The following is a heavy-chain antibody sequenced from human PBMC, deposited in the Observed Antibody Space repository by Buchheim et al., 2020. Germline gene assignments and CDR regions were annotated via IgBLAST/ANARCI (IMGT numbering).Heavy chain of an antibody. CDR3: ARNTIVALLYWYFDL. V-gene: IGHV4-39*01. D-gene: IGHD2-21*01. CDR2: LYYSGST. J-gene: IGHJ2*01. CDR1: GDSINSSSYS. Sequence: QLQLQESGPGLVKPSETPSLTCTVSGDSINSSSYSWGWLRQPPGKGPEWIGSLYYSGSTYYNPSLKSRVTISVDTSKSQFSLRLSSVTAADTAVYYCARNTIVALLYWYFDLWGRGTL.